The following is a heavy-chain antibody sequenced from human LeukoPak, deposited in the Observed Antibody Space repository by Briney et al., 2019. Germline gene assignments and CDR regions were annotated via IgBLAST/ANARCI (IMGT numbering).Heavy chain of an antibody. Sequence: PGGSLRLSCAASGFTFSSYGMHWVRQAPGKGLEWVAVISYGGNTEYYADSVKGRFIISRDNSKSTLYLEMNSLRTEDTAVYICARDRKGPPSKVGTHTRDGMDVWGQGTTVTVSS. CDR3: ARDRKGPPSKVGTHTRDGMDV. CDR2: ISYGGNTE. V-gene: IGHV3-30*19. J-gene: IGHJ6*02. CDR1: GFTFSSYG. D-gene: IGHD5-12*01.